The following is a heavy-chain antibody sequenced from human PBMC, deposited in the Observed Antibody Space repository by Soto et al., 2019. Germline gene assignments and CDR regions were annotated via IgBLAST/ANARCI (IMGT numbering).Heavy chain of an antibody. V-gene: IGHV4-59*12. Sequence: SETLSLTCTVSGGSISSYYWSWIRQPPGKGLEWIGYIYYSGSTNYNPSLKSRVTISVDTSKNQFSLRLNSVTAADTAVYYCARPRDATGYFDYWGQGTLVTVSS. J-gene: IGHJ4*02. CDR2: IYYSGST. CDR1: GGSISSYY. D-gene: IGHD2-15*01. CDR3: ARPRDATGYFDY.